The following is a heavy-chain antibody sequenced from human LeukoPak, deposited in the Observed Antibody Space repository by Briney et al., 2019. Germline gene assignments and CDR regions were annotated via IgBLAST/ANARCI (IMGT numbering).Heavy chain of an antibody. CDR1: GFTFSSYG. J-gene: IGHJ4*02. Sequence: GRSLRLSCAASGFTFSSYGMHWARQAPGKGLEWVAVIWYDGSNKYYADSVKGRFTISRDNSKNTLYLQMNSLRAEDTAVYYCARDYYRSEYYLDYWGQGTLVTVSS. V-gene: IGHV3-33*01. CDR3: ARDYYRSEYYLDY. CDR2: IWYDGSNK. D-gene: IGHD3-22*01.